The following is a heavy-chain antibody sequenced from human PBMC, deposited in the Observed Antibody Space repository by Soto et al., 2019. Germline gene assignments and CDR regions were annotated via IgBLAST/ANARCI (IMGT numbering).Heavy chain of an antibody. V-gene: IGHV4-31*03. J-gene: IGHJ4*02. Sequence: TLSLPCTVSGGSLSSGCYDWSWIRQHPGKGLEWTWYIYYSGSTYYNPSLKSRVTIAVDTSKKQFSLKLSSVTAAYTAVSYCARVFAKGSSRWYFDYWGQGTLCTVSS. CDR1: GGSLSSGCYD. D-gene: IGHD6-13*01. CDR2: IYYSGST. CDR3: ARVFAKGSSRWYFDY.